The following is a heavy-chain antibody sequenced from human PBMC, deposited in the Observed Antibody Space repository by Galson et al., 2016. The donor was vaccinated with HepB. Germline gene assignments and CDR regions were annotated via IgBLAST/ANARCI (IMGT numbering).Heavy chain of an antibody. D-gene: IGHD2-21*01. J-gene: IGHJ3*02. V-gene: IGHV4-34*01. Sequence: SETLSLTCAVSGGSFSNYYWSWIRQTPGKGLEWIADINHSGATSHNPSLKTRVAISMDTSKNQFSLNLTSVTAADTAVYYCATTGTRGSDCYVDAFDIWGQGTLVTVSS. CDR1: GGSFSNYY. CDR2: INHSGAT. CDR3: ATTGTRGSDCYVDAFDI.